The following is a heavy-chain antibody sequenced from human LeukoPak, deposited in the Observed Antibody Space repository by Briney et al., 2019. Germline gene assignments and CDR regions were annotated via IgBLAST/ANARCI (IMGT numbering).Heavy chain of an antibody. J-gene: IGHJ4*02. Sequence: ASVKVSCKASGYTFASYYMHWVRQAPGQGLEWMGIINPSGGSTSYAQKFQGRVTMTRDMSTSTVYMELSSLRSEDTAVYYCAREPDLGVVNLSFDYWGQGTLVTVSS. CDR3: AREPDLGVVNLSFDY. D-gene: IGHD3-3*01. V-gene: IGHV1-46*01. CDR2: INPSGGST. CDR1: GYTFASYY.